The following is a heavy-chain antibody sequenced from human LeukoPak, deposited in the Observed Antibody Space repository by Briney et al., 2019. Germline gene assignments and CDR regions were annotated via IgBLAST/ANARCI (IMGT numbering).Heavy chain of an antibody. CDR3: AHQGIGWGYMDV. D-gene: IGHD1-26*01. CDR2: IYYSGST. V-gene: IGHV4-39*01. CDR1: GGSISSSSYY. J-gene: IGHJ6*03. Sequence: TSETLSLTCTVSGGSISSSSYYWGWIRQPPGKGLEWIGSIYYSGSTYYNPSLKSRVTISVDTSKNQFSLKLSSVTAADTAVYYCAHQGIGWGYMDVWGKGTTVTVSS.